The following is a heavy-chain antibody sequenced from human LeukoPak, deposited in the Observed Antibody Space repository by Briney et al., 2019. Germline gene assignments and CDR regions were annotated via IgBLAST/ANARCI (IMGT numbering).Heavy chain of an antibody. Sequence: GRSLGLSCAASGFTFSSYAMHWVRQAPGKGLEWVAVISYDGSNKYYADSVKGRFIISRDSSKNTLYLQMNSLRGEDTAAYYCARETATTETFDYWGQGALVTVSS. CDR3: ARETATTETFDY. V-gene: IGHV3-30-3*01. CDR2: ISYDGSNK. D-gene: IGHD1-14*01. CDR1: GFTFSSYA. J-gene: IGHJ4*02.